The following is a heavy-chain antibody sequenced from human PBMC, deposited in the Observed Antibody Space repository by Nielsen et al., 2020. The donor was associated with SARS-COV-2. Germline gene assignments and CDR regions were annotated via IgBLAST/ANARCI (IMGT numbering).Heavy chain of an antibody. CDR2: ISYDGTHE. J-gene: IGHJ4*02. Sequence: GESLKISCVTSGFNFNAFAFHWVRQAPGKGLEWVSVISYDGTHETYSDSVRGRFSISRDASTSTVYLQMDSLKTEDTAVYYCARAMGSIWPPNYWGQGTLVPSPQ. CDR1: GFNFNAFA. D-gene: IGHD6-13*01. V-gene: IGHV3-30*04. CDR3: ARAMGSIWPPNY.